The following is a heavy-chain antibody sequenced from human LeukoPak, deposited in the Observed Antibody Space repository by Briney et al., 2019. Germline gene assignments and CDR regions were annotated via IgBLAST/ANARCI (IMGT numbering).Heavy chain of an antibody. CDR3: ARGADSGYENLVY. D-gene: IGHD5-12*01. CDR1: GFTFAGHA. J-gene: IGHJ4*02. CDR2: ISGGGGNT. V-gene: IGHV3-23*01. Sequence: TGGSLRLSCAASGFTFAGHAMIWVRQAPGGGLEWVSSISGGGGNTYYADSVKGRFTISRDNAKNSLDLQMSSLRDEDTAVYYCARGADSGYENLVYWGQGTLVTVSS.